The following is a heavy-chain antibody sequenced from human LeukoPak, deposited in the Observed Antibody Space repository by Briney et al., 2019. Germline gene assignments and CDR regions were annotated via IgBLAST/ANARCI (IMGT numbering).Heavy chain of an antibody. V-gene: IGHV3-33*01. D-gene: IGHD1-26*01. CDR1: GFTFSSYG. Sequence: GGSLRLSCAASGFTFSSYGMHWVRQAPGKGLEWVAVIWYDGSNKYYADSVKGRFTISRDNSKNTLYLQMNSLRAEDAAVYYCARAPTSYYYFDYWGQGTLVTVSS. J-gene: IGHJ4*02. CDR3: ARAPTSYYYFDY. CDR2: IWYDGSNK.